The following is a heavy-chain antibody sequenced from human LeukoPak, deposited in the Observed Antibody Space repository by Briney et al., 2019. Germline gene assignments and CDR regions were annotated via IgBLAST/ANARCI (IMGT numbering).Heavy chain of an antibody. Sequence: GESLTLSCAASGLTLNYYSMDWVRQAPGKGLEWVASITTSSSYIYYADSVRGRFTISRDNAKNSLYLQMSSLRAEDTAVYYCARDGVVGATKWGHFDFWGQGTRVTVPS. V-gene: IGHV3-21*01. CDR2: ITTSSSYI. CDR3: ARDGVVGATKWGHFDF. D-gene: IGHD1-26*01. CDR1: GLTLNYYS. J-gene: IGHJ4*02.